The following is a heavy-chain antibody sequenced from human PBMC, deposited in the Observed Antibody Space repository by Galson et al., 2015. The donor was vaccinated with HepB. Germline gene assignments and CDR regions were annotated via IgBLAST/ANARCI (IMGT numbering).Heavy chain of an antibody. V-gene: IGHV1-46*01. Sequence: SVKVSCKASGYTFTGYYIHWVREAPGQGLEWMGIINPSDGSATYAQKFEGRVTMTRDTSTRTVYMELSSLRSEDTALYYCARDVASSVYAFDIWGQGTMVTVSS. J-gene: IGHJ3*02. CDR3: ARDVASSVYAFDI. CDR1: GYTFTGYY. D-gene: IGHD6-13*01. CDR2: INPSDGSA.